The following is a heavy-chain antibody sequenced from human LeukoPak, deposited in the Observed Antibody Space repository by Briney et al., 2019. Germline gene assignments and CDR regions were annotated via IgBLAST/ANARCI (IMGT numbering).Heavy chain of an antibody. CDR3: ARDYGSGSYFHHFDY. Sequence: ASVKVSCKASGGTFSSYAISWVRQAPGQGLEWMGGIIPIFGTANYAQKFQGRVTITADESTSTAYMELSSLRSEDTAVYYCARDYGSGSYFHHFDYWGQGTLVTVSS. CDR2: IIPIFGTA. D-gene: IGHD3-10*01. J-gene: IGHJ4*02. CDR1: GGTFSSYA. V-gene: IGHV1-69*01.